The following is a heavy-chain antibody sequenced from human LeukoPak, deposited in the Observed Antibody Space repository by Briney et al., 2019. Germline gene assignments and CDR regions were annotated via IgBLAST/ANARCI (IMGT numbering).Heavy chain of an antibody. D-gene: IGHD6-13*01. CDR1: GFTVSSNY. CDR3: AGGSNSSWYFY. CDR2: FNSGGII. V-gene: IGHV3-53*01. Sequence: GGSLRLSCAVSGFTVSSNYMTWVRQAPGKGLEWVSVFNSGGIIYNADSVKSRFTISRDSSKNTLYLQMNSLRVEDTAVYYCAGGSNSSWYFYWGQGTLVTVSS. J-gene: IGHJ4*02.